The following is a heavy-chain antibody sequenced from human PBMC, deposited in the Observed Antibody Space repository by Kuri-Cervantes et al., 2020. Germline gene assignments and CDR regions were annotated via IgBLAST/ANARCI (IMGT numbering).Heavy chain of an antibody. Sequence: ASVKVSCKASGYTFTSYGISWVRQAPGQGLEWMGWISAYNGNTNYAQKLQGRVTMTTDTSTSTAYMELRGLGSDDTAVYYCARGGNYYDSSGYYYDWFDPWGQGTLVTVSS. V-gene: IGHV1-18*01. D-gene: IGHD3-22*01. J-gene: IGHJ5*02. CDR3: ARGGNYYDSSGYYYDWFDP. CDR2: ISAYNGNT. CDR1: GYTFTSYG.